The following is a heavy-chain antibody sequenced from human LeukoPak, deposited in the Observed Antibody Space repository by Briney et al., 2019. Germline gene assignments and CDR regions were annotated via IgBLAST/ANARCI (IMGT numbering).Heavy chain of an antibody. CDR1: GGSISSGSYY. J-gene: IGHJ2*01. Sequence: SETLSLTCTVSGGSISSGSYYWAWIRQPPGKGLEWIGSIYYSGSTYYNPSLKSRVTISVDTSKNQFSLKLNSVTAADTAVYYCARDYGDIPPDWYYDLWGRGTLVTVSS. D-gene: IGHD4-17*01. CDR3: ARDYGDIPPDWYYDL. CDR2: IYYSGST. V-gene: IGHV4-39*07.